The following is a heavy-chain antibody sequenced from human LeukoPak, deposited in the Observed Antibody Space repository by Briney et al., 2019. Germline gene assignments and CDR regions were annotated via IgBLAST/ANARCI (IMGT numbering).Heavy chain of an antibody. CDR3: ARDGSGGVDY. D-gene: IGHD3-3*01. CDR1: GFTFSSYS. Sequence: GGSLRLSCVASGFTFSSYSMNWVRQAPGKGLEWVSSISSSSSYIYYADSVKGRFTISRDNAKNSLYLQMNSLRAEDTAVYYCARDGSGGVDYWGQGTLVTVSS. CDR2: ISSSSSYI. V-gene: IGHV3-21*01. J-gene: IGHJ4*02.